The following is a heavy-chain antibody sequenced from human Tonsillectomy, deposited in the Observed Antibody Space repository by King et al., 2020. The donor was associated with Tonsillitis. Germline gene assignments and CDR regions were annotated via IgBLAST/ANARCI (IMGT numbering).Heavy chain of an antibody. CDR2: IYYSGST. Sequence: LQLQESGPGLVKPSETLSLTCTVSGGSISSSNHYLGWIRQPPGKGLEWIGSIYYSGSTYYNPSLESRVTMSVEKSKNQLSLRLSSVTAADTGVYFCARHTPEPTSDAFHIGGQGTMVTVSS. V-gene: IGHV4-39*01. D-gene: IGHD2-15*01. J-gene: IGHJ3*02. CDR3: ARHTPEPTSDAFHI. CDR1: GGSISSSNHY.